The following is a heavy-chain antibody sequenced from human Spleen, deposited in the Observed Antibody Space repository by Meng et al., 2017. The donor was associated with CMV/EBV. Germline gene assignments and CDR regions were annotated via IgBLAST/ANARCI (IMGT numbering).Heavy chain of an antibody. CDR1: GASISSSKW. CDR2: IYHRGNS. V-gene: IGHV4-4*02. J-gene: IGHJ4*02. D-gene: IGHD3-22*01. Sequence: VSGASISSSKWWSWVRQPPGKGLEWIGEIYHRGNSNYNPSLKSRVTISVDKSKNQFSLKLSSVTAADTAVYYCARLDFYDSSGYYDYWGQGALVTVSS. CDR3: ARLDFYDSSGYYDY.